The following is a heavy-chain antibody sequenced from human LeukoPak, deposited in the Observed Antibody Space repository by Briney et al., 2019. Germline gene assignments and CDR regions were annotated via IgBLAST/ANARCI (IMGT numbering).Heavy chain of an antibody. CDR1: GGTFSSYA. Sequence: SVKVSCKASGGTFSSYAISWVRQAPGQGLEWMGGIIPIFGTANYAQKFQGRVTITADESTSKAYMELSSLRSEDTAVYYCARGGSYYYDSSGQFDYWGQGTLVTVSS. J-gene: IGHJ4*02. CDR3: ARGGSYYYDSSGQFDY. CDR2: IIPIFGTA. V-gene: IGHV1-69*13. D-gene: IGHD3-22*01.